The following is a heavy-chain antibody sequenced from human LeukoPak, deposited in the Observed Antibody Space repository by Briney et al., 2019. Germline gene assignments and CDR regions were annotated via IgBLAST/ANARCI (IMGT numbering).Heavy chain of an antibody. Sequence: GGSLRLSCAASGFTFSNYWMSWVRQAPGKGLERVANIKQDGSEKYYVDSVKGRFTISRDNAKNSLFLQMNSLRAEDTAVYYCARRYYDFWSGYSYYFDYWGQRTLVTVSS. CDR3: ARRYYDFWSGYSYYFDY. D-gene: IGHD3-3*01. CDR2: IKQDGSEK. J-gene: IGHJ4*02. V-gene: IGHV3-7*01. CDR1: GFTFSNYW.